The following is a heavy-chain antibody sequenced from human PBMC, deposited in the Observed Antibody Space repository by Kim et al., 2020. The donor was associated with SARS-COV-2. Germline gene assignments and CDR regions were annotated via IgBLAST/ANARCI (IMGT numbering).Heavy chain of an antibody. D-gene: IGHD6-19*01. V-gene: IGHV3-15*01. CDR2: IKTKKDGDTT. CDR3: TVRTTSGSQLGAFDV. Sequence: GGSLRLSCAASGFSFSDAWITWVRQAPGKGLEWVGRIKTKKDGDTTDYAAPVKGRFTISRDASKNTLYLQMNSLKTEDTAVYYCTVRTTSGSQLGAFDVWGQGTMVTVSS. CDR1: GFSFSDAW. J-gene: IGHJ3*01.